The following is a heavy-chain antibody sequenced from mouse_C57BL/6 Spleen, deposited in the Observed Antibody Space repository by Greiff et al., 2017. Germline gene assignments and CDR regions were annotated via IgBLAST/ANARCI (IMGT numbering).Heavy chain of an antibody. CDR2: INYDGSST. CDR3: ARDALLFWYFDV. J-gene: IGHJ1*03. V-gene: IGHV5-16*01. D-gene: IGHD2-10*01. CDR1: GFTFSDYY. Sequence: EVKLMESEGGLVQPGSSMKLSCTASGFTFSDYYMAWVRQVPEKGLEWVANINYDGSSTYYLDSLKSRFIISRDNAKNILYLQMSSLKSEDTATYYCARDALLFWYFDVWGTGTTVTVSS.